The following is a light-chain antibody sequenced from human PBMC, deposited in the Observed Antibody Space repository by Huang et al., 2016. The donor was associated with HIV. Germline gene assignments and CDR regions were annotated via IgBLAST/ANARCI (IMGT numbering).Light chain of an antibody. CDR2: GAS. CDR3: QQYDDWPRGFT. CDR1: QSVGSN. J-gene: IGKJ3*01. V-gene: IGKV3-15*01. Sequence: EIVMTQSPVTLSVSPGERATLSCRASQSVGSNLAWCQHKPGQAPRLLVYGASTRATGIPARFSGSGSGTEFSLTISSLQSEDFAIYYCQQYDDWPRGFTFGPGTKVDIK.